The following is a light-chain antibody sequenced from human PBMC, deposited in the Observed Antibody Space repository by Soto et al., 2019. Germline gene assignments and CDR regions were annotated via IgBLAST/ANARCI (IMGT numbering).Light chain of an antibody. V-gene: IGKV1-5*03. CDR1: QSISTW. CDR2: KAS. Sequence: DIQMTQSPSTLSASVGDRVTITCRASQSISTWLAWYQQKPGKAPKLLIYKASNLEGGVPSRFSGSGSGTEFNITISSLQPDDFAPYYCQQYNTYPLTIGGGTTVEIK. J-gene: IGKJ4*01. CDR3: QQYNTYPLT.